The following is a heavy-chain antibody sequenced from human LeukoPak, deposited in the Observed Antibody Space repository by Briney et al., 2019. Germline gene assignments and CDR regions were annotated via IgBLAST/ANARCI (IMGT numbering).Heavy chain of an antibody. CDR1: GFTFSSYA. D-gene: IGHD3-22*01. Sequence: PGGSLRLSCAASGFTFSSYAMSWVRQAPGKGLEWVSALSGSGGSTYYADSVKGRFPISRDNSKNTLYLQMNSLRAEDTAVYYCAKCASAPPTYYYDSSGYTIDYWGQGTLVTVSS. CDR2: LSGSGGST. J-gene: IGHJ4*02. V-gene: IGHV3-23*01. CDR3: AKCASAPPTYYYDSSGYTIDY.